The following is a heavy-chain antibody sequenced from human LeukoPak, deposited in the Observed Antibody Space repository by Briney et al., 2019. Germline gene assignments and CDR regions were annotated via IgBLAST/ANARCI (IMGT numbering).Heavy chain of an antibody. CDR2: MNPNSGNT. CDR1: GYTFTSYD. Sequence: ASVKVSCKASGYTFTSYDINWVRQATGQGLEWMGWMNPNSGNTGYAQKFQGRVTMTRNTSISTAYMELNSLRAEDTAVYYCARGSCCGGDCRQTFDYWGQGTLVTVSS. J-gene: IGHJ4*02. D-gene: IGHD2-21*02. CDR3: ARGSCCGGDCRQTFDY. V-gene: IGHV1-8*01.